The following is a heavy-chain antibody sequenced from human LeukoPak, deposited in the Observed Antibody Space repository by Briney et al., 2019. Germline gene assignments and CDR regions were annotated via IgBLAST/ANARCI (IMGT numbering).Heavy chain of an antibody. CDR3: ARDRGIYCSGGSCGVDY. Sequence: SETLSLTCTVSGGSISSSSYYWGWIRQPPGKGLEWIGSIYYSGSTYYNPSLKSRVTISVDTSKNQFSLKLSSVTAADTAVYYCARDRGIYCSGGSCGVDYWGQGTLVTVSS. CDR2: IYYSGST. D-gene: IGHD2-15*01. CDR1: GGSISSSSYY. V-gene: IGHV4-39*07. J-gene: IGHJ4*02.